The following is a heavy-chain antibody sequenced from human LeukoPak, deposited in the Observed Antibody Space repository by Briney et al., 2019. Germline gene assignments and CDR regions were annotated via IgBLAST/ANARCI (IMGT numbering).Heavy chain of an antibody. V-gene: IGHV3-33*01. CDR2: IWYDGSNK. J-gene: IGHJ4*02. CDR1: GFTLSSYG. Sequence: SGGSLRLSCAASGFTLSSYGMHWVRQAPGKGLEWAAVIWYDGSNKYYADSVRGRFTISRDNSKNTLYLQMNSLRAEDTAVYYCARGYSYGHGGFDYWGQGTLVTVSS. D-gene: IGHD5-18*01. CDR3: ARGYSYGHGGFDY.